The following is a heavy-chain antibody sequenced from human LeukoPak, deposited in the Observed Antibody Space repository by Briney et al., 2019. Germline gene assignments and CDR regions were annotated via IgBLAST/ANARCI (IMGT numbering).Heavy chain of an antibody. CDR2: VKKDASEK. D-gene: IGHD2-2*02. Sequence: QTGGSLRLSCAASGFTFSNNWMTWVRQAPGKGLEWVASVKKDASEKYYVDSVKGRFTISRDNAKNSLYLQMNSLRVEDTAVYYCARGYLRDAFDIWGQGTMVTVSS. V-gene: IGHV3-7*01. CDR1: GFTFSNNW. J-gene: IGHJ3*02. CDR3: ARGYLRDAFDI.